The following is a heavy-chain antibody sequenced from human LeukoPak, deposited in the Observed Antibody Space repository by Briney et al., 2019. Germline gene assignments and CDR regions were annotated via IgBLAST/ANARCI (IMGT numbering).Heavy chain of an antibody. V-gene: IGHV3-30*03. J-gene: IGHJ6*04. D-gene: IGHD2-15*01. CDR3: ADVGGGSWLVV. Sequence: PGGSLRLSCAASGFTFSSYGMHWVRQAPGKGLEWVAVISYDGSNKYYADSVKGRFTISRDNSKNTLYLQMNSLRSEAKAVSFCADVGGGSWLVVWGRGAMVAVSS. CDR2: ISYDGSNK. CDR1: GFTFSSYG.